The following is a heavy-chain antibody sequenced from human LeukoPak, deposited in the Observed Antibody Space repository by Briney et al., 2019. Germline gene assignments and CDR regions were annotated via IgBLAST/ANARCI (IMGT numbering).Heavy chain of an antibody. D-gene: IGHD2/OR15-2a*01. CDR1: GFSISSSA. CDR3: TRDATYYLRYGYFDY. CDR2: INNVASHI. V-gene: IGHV3-21*01. J-gene: IGHJ4*02. Sequence: GGSLRLSCAASGFSISSSAMNWVRQAPGKGLEWVSSINNVASHIYYAGSVRGRLIISRDNAKNSVYLQMNSLRAEDTAVYYCTRDATYYLRYGYFDYWGQGTLVTVSS.